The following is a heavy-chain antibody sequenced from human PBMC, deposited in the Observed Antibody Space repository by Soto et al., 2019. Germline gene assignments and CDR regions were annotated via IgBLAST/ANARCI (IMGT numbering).Heavy chain of an antibody. CDR2: IYYSGST. Sequence: PSETLSLTCTVSGGSISSGGYYWSWIRQHPGKGLEWIGYIYYSGSTYYNPSLKSRVTISVDTSKNQFSLKLSSVTAADTAVYYCARGVLGISGVYNWLDPWGQGTLVTVSS. CDR3: ARGVLGISGVYNWLDP. J-gene: IGHJ5*02. CDR1: GGSISSGGYY. D-gene: IGHD7-27*01. V-gene: IGHV4-31*03.